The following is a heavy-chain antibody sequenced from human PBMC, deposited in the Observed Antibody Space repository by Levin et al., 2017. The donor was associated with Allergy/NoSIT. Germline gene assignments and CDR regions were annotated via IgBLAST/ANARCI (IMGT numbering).Heavy chain of an antibody. J-gene: IGHJ4*02. CDR3: TTIAVAGRGTLY. CDR2: IKSKTDGGTT. Sequence: GGSLRLSCAASGFTFSNAWMSWVRQAPGKGLEWVGRIKSKTDGGTTDYAAPVKGRFTISRDDSKNTLYLQMNSLKTEDTAVYYCTTIAVAGRGTLYWGQGTLVTVSS. V-gene: IGHV3-15*01. D-gene: IGHD6-19*01. CDR1: GFTFSNAW.